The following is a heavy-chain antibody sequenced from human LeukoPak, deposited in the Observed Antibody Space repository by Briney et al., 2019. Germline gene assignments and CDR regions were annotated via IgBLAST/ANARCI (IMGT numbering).Heavy chain of an antibody. CDR2: ISGSGGST. V-gene: IGHV3-23*01. Sequence: GGSLRLSCAASGFTFSSYAMSWVRRPPGRGLDWASAISGSGGSTYYADSVKGRFTISRDNSKNTLYLQMNSLRAEDTAVYYCAKDHEIAVAGDWFDPWGQGTLVTVSS. J-gene: IGHJ5*02. D-gene: IGHD6-19*01. CDR3: AKDHEIAVAGDWFDP. CDR1: GFTFSSYA.